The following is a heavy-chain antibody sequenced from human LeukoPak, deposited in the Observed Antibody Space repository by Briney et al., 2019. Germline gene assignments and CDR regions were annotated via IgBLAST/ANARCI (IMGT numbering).Heavy chain of an antibody. CDR3: ARRVVVAAAPYYFDY. CDR1: GFTFSSYW. V-gene: IGHV3-74*01. CDR2: INSDGSST. D-gene: IGHD2-2*01. Sequence: GGSLRLSCAASGFTFSSYWMHWVRQGPGKGLVWVSRINSDGSSTNYADSVRGRFTISRDNAENTLYMQMNSLRVEDTAVYYCARRVVVAAAPYYFDYWGQGTLVTVSS. J-gene: IGHJ4*02.